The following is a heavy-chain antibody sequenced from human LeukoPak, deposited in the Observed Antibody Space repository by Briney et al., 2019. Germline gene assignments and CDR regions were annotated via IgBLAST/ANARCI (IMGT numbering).Heavy chain of an antibody. V-gene: IGHV3-48*01. D-gene: IGHD4-11*01. J-gene: IGHJ3*02. CDR1: GFTFSSYA. CDR3: ARGYSNYGYAFDM. Sequence: GGSLRLSCAASGFTFSSYAMNWVRQAPGKGLEWVSYISSSSSTIYYADSVKGRFTISRDNAKNSLYLQMNSLRAEDTAVYYCARGYSNYGYAFDMWGQGTMVTVSS. CDR2: ISSSSSTI.